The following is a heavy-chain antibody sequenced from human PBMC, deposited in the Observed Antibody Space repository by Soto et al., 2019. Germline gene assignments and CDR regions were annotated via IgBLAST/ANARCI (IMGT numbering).Heavy chain of an antibody. J-gene: IGHJ4*02. CDR1: GGSITYGGYY. Sequence: QVQLKESGPGLVKPSQTLSLTCTVSGGSITYGGYYWTWIRQQPGKGLEWIGRVYHNGDTDFNPSLKSRLTMSVDMSRNQFSLTVNSVTAADTAVYYCARGASVFDYWGQGALVTVSS. CDR2: VYHNGDT. CDR3: ARGASVFDY. V-gene: IGHV4-31*03.